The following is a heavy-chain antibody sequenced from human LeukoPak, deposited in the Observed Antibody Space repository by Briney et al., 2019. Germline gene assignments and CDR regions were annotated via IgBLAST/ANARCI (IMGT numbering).Heavy chain of an antibody. D-gene: IGHD3-16*01. V-gene: IGHV3-21*01. CDR3: TRPISFFEGLRQGYDS. J-gene: IGHJ4*02. CDR2: LSSSGNYI. CDR1: GFSFNSYS. Sequence: GGSLRLSCAASGFSFNSYSMNWVRQAPGKGLEWVASLSSSGNYIYHADSVRGRFTISRDNAKTSLYLQMNSLRAEDTAVYYCTRPISFFEGLRQGYDSWGQGTLVTVAS.